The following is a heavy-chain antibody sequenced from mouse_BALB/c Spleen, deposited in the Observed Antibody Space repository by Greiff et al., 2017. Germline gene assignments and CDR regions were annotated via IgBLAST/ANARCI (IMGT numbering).Heavy chain of an antibody. CDR2: IYPSDSYT. Sequence: VQLQQPGAELVRPGASVKLSCKASGYTFTSYWINWVKQRPGQGLEWIGNIYPSDSYTNYNQKFKDKATLTVDKSSSTAYMQLSSPTSEDSAVYYCTAYLDSSGYGYWGQGTTLTVSS. V-gene: IGHV1-69*02. CDR1: GYTFTSYW. D-gene: IGHD3-2*01. J-gene: IGHJ2*01. CDR3: TAYLDSSGYGY.